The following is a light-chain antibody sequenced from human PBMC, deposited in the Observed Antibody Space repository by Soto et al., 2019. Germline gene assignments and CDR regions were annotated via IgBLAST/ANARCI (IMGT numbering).Light chain of an antibody. Sequence: QSVLTQPASVSGSPGQSITISCTGTSSDAGRYNLVSWYQQEPGKAPKLMIYEVTNRPSGVSNRFSGSKSGSTASLTISGLQAEDEADYYCSSYVNSNTVVFGGGTTLTVL. CDR3: SSYVNSNTVV. J-gene: IGLJ2*01. V-gene: IGLV2-14*01. CDR2: EVT. CDR1: SSDAGRYNL.